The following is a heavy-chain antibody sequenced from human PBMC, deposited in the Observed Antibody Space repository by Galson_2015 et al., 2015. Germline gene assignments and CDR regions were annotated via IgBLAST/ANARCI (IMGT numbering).Heavy chain of an antibody. V-gene: IGHV3-21*01. CDR2: ISSSSSSYI. CDR1: GFTFSNFH. D-gene: IGHD3-10*01. Sequence: SLRLSCAASGFTFSNFHINWVRQAPGKGLEWVSSISSSSSSYIYYADSVKGRFTISRDNAKNSLYLQMNSLRAEDTAMYYCARDTPSGGLDYWGQGTLVTVSS. J-gene: IGHJ4*02. CDR3: ARDTPSGGLDY.